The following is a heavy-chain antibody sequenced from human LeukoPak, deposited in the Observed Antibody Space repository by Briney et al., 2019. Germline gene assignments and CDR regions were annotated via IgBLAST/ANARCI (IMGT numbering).Heavy chain of an antibody. D-gene: IGHD3-10*01. V-gene: IGHV4-59*01. CDR1: GGSISSYY. J-gene: IGHJ4*02. CDR3: ASTMVRGVIPFDY. CDR2: IYYSGST. Sequence: SETLSLTCTVSGGSISSYYWSWIRQPPGKGLEWIGYIYYSGSTNYNPSLKSRVTISVDTSKNQFSLKLSSVTAADTAVYYCASTMVRGVIPFDYWGQGTLVTVSS.